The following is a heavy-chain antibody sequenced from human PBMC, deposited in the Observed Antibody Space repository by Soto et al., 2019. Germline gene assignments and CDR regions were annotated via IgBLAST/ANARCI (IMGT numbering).Heavy chain of an antibody. CDR3: ASRLGTINSAITLVRGGRALGAGFDP. CDR1: GYTFTSYY. V-gene: IGHV1-46*03. D-gene: IGHD3-10*01. J-gene: IGHJ5*02. Sequence: QLQLVQSGAEVKKPGASVKVSCKASGYTFTSYYMHWVRQAPGQGLEWMGISNPSGGSTSYAQKCKGRFTLNRDTSTTTISMELSSLRYEDTAVYYCASRLGTINSAITLVRGGRALGAGFDPWGQGTLVTVSS. CDR2: SNPSGGST.